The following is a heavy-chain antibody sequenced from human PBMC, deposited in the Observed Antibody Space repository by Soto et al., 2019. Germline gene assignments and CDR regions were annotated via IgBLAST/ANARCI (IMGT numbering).Heavy chain of an antibody. CDR3: ARDRGPRVAGNYFDD. D-gene: IGHD5-12*01. J-gene: IGHJ4*02. V-gene: IGHV3-53*01. CDR2: IYSGGST. Sequence: EVQLVESGGGLIQPGGSLRLSCAVSGFGVSSNYMSWVRQAPGKGLEWVSVIYSGGSTYYADSVKGRFTISRDNSKNTVYLQMNSLRAEDSAVYYCARDRGPRVAGNYFDDWGQGTLVTVSS. CDR1: GFGVSSNY.